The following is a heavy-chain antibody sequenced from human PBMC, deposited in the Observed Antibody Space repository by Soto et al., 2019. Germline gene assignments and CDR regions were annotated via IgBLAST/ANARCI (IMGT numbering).Heavy chain of an antibody. CDR1: GYTFTTSG. D-gene: IGHD1-26*01. V-gene: IGHV1-18*01. CDR3: ARQGSWQYYYYGLDV. CDR2: ISPYNGDT. Sequence: QVQLVQSGPEVKKPGASVKVSCEASGYTFTTSGISWVRQAPGQGLECMGWISPYNGDTNSAQKFQGRVTMTADTSTGTVYMEVMSLKSDDTAVYYCARQGSWQYYYYGLDVWGQGNTVTVSS. J-gene: IGHJ6*02.